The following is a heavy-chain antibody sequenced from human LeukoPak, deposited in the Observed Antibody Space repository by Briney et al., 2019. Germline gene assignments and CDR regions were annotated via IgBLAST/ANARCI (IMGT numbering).Heavy chain of an antibody. J-gene: IGHJ6*02. CDR1: GGTFSSYA. CDR3: AREVRPRMTYYDSRPGDYYYYGMDV. Sequence: GASVKVSCKASGGTFSSYAISWVRQAPGQGLEWMGRIIPILGIANYAQKFQGRVTITADKSTSTAYMELSSLRSEDTAVYHCAREVRPRMTYYDSRPGDYYYYGMDVWGQGTTVTVSS. CDR2: IIPILGIA. V-gene: IGHV1-69*04. D-gene: IGHD3-22*01.